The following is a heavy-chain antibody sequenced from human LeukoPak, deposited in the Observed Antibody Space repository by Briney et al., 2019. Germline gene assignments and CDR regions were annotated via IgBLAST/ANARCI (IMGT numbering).Heavy chain of an antibody. J-gene: IGHJ4*02. V-gene: IGHV4-31*03. CDR1: GGSISSGGYY. CDR3: ARASFRELSKPYFDY. D-gene: IGHD3-16*02. CDR2: IYYSGST. Sequence: PSETLSLTCTVSGGSISSGGYYWSWIRQHAGKGLEWIGYIYYSGSTYYNPSLKSRVTISVDTSKNQFSLKLSSVTAADTAVYYCARASFRELSKPYFDYWGQGTLVTVSS.